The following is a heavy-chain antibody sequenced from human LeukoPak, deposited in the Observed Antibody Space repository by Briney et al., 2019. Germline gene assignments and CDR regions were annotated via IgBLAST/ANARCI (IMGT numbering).Heavy chain of an antibody. D-gene: IGHD5-12*01. V-gene: IGHV3-66*01. J-gene: IGHJ4*02. CDR3: ARAYSGYDYFDY. Sequence: GGSLRLSCAASGFTVSSNYMSWVRQAPGKGLEWVSVIYSGGSIYYADSVKGRFTISRDNSKNTLYLQMNSLRAEDTAVYYCARAYSGYDYFDYWGQGTLVTVSS. CDR1: GFTVSSNY. CDR2: IYSGGSI.